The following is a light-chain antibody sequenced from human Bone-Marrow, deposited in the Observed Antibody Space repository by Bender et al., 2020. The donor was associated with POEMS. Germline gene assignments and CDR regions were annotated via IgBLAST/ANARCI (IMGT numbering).Light chain of an antibody. CDR1: STDIGMYDF. CDR2: EVN. V-gene: IGLV2-23*02. CDR3: SSCAGAGDFSVV. J-gene: IGLJ2*01. Sequence: SALTQPASVSGSPGQSITISCTGTSTDIGMYDFVSWYQQHPGTAPKLIIYEVNKRPSGVSDRFSGSKSDNTASLTISGLQAGDEADYFCSSCAGAGDFSVVFGGGTKLTVL.